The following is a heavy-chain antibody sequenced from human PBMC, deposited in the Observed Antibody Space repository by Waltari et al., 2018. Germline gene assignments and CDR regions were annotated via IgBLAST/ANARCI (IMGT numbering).Heavy chain of an antibody. J-gene: IGHJ4*02. V-gene: IGHV4-38-2*02. D-gene: IGHD2-8*01. CDR2: IYHSGST. CDR3: ARAGDCTNGVCYSFDY. Sequence: QVQLQESGPGLVKPSETLSLTCTVSGYSISSGYYWGWIRQPPGKGLEWIGSIYHSGSTYYNPSLKGRVTISVDTSKNQFSLKLSSVTAADTAVYYCARAGDCTNGVCYSFDYWGQGTLVTVSS. CDR1: GYSISSGYY.